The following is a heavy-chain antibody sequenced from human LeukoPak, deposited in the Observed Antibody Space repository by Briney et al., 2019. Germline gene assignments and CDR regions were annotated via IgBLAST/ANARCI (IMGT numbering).Heavy chain of an antibody. CDR1: GGSMSSYY. V-gene: IGHV4-59*01. CDR2: VYYTGST. Sequence: KPSETLSLTCTVSGGSMSSYYWSWIRQPPGKGVEWIGYVYYTGSTSYNPSLKSRVTVSVDTSQNQFSLKLTSVTAADTAVYYCARWGVQEWDYWGQGTLVTVSS. CDR3: ARWGVQEWDY. J-gene: IGHJ4*02. D-gene: IGHD3-10*01.